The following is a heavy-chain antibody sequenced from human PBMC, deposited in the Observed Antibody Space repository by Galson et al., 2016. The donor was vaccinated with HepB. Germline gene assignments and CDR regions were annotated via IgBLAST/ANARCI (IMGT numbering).Heavy chain of an antibody. Sequence: HWVRQAPGKGLEWVAVIWYDGSNKYYADSVKGRFTISRDNSKNTLYLQMNSLRAEDTAVYYCARRAGSSWYSDYWGQGTLVTVSS. J-gene: IGHJ4*02. V-gene: IGHV3-33*01. CDR3: ARRAGSSWYSDY. CDR2: IWYDGSNK. D-gene: IGHD6-13*01.